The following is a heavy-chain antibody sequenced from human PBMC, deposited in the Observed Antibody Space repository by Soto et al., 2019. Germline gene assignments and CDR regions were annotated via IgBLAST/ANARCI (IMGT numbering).Heavy chain of an antibody. CDR2: ISYDGSNK. V-gene: IGHV3-30-3*01. Sequence: GGSLRLSCAASGFTFSSYAMHWVRQAPGKGLEWVAVISYDGSNKYYADSVKGRFTISRDNSKNTLYLQMNSLRAEDTAVYYCARDSGSSSWYWERDYYYYGMDVWGQGTTVTVSS. D-gene: IGHD6-13*01. CDR3: ARDSGSSSWYWERDYYYYGMDV. J-gene: IGHJ6*02. CDR1: GFTFSSYA.